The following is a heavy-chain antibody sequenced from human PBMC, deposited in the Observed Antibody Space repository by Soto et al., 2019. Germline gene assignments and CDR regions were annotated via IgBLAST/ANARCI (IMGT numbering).Heavy chain of an antibody. J-gene: IGHJ4*02. CDR2: IWYDGSNK. D-gene: IGHD3-22*01. Sequence: QVQLVESGGGVVQPGRSLRLSCAASGFTFSSYGMHWVRQAPGKGLEWGAVIWYDGSNKYYADSVKGRFTISRDNSKNTLYLQMNSLRAEDTAVYYCARGYDDSSGYYYGGHYFDYWGQGTLVTVSS. V-gene: IGHV3-33*01. CDR1: GFTFSSYG. CDR3: ARGYDDSSGYYYGGHYFDY.